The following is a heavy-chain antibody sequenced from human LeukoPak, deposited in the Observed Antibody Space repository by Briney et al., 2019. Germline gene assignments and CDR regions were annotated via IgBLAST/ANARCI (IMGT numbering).Heavy chain of an antibody. CDR2: INPNSGGT. D-gene: IGHD4-11*01. Sequence: ASVKVSCKASGYTFTGYYMHWVRQAPGQGLEWMGRINPNSGGTNYAQKFQGRVTMTRDTSISTAYMELSRLRSDDTAVYYCARRPMTTQSCYYYGMDVWGQGTTVTVSS. V-gene: IGHV1-2*06. J-gene: IGHJ6*02. CDR1: GYTFTGYY. CDR3: ARRPMTTQSCYYYGMDV.